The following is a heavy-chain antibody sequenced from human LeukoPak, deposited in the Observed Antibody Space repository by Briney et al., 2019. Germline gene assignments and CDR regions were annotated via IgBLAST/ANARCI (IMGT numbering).Heavy chain of an antibody. Sequence: PGASLRLSCAASGFTFSSYAMSWVRQAPGKGLEWVSAISGSGGSAYYADSVKGRFTISRDNSKNTLYLQMNSPRAEDTAVYYCAKDWGDSSGYYYLKLDYFDYWGQGTLVTVSS. D-gene: IGHD3-22*01. CDR2: ISGSGGSA. CDR1: GFTFSSYA. J-gene: IGHJ4*02. CDR3: AKDWGDSSGYYYLKLDYFDY. V-gene: IGHV3-23*01.